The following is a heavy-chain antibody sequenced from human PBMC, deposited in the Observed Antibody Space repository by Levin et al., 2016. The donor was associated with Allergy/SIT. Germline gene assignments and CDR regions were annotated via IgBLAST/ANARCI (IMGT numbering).Heavy chain of an antibody. Sequence: WIRQPPGKGLEWIGYIYYSGSTNYNPSLKSRVTISVDTSKNQFSLKLSSVTAADTAVYYCARVGGYDFWSGPYYYYGMDVWGQGTTVTVSS. CDR2: IYYSGST. CDR3: ARVGGYDFWSGPYYYYGMDV. J-gene: IGHJ6*02. D-gene: IGHD3-3*01. V-gene: IGHV4-59*01.